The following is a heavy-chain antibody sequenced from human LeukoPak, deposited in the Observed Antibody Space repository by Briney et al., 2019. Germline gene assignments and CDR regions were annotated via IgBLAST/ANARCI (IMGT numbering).Heavy chain of an antibody. V-gene: IGHV3-30*04. D-gene: IGHD3-22*01. CDR3: ARSGYYYDSSGLDY. Sequence: GRSLRLSCAASGFTFSSYAMHWVRQAPGKGLEWVAVISYDGSNKYYVDSVKGRFTISRDNSKNTLYLQMNSLRAEDTAVYYCARSGYYYDSSGLDYWGQGTLVTVSS. J-gene: IGHJ4*02. CDR2: ISYDGSNK. CDR1: GFTFSSYA.